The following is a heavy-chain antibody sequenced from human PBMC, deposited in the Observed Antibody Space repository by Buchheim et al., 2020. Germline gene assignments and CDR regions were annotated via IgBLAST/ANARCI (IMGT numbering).Heavy chain of an antibody. CDR1: GFTFSSYW. CDR3: ARVMPSEDYYYYYGMDV. J-gene: IGHJ6*02. V-gene: IGHV3-7*01. CDR2: IKQDGSEK. Sequence: EVQLVESGGGLVQPGGSLRLSCAASGFTFSSYWMSWVRQAPGKGLEWVANIKQDGSEKYYVDSVKGRFTISRGNAKNSLYLQMNSLRAEDTAVYYCARVMPSEDYYYYYGMDVWGQGTT. D-gene: IGHD2-2*01.